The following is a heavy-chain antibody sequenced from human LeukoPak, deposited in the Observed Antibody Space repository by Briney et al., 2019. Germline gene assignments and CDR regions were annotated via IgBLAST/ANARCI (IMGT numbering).Heavy chain of an antibody. CDR3: ARALVGANTLLDY. V-gene: IGHV3-30*02. Sequence: GGSLRLSCAASGLTFSSYGMHWVRQAPGKGLEWVAFIRYDGSNKYYTDSVKGRFTISRDNSKNTLYLQMNSLRAEDTAVYYCARALVGANTLLDYWGQGTLVTVSS. J-gene: IGHJ4*02. D-gene: IGHD1-26*01. CDR2: IRYDGSNK. CDR1: GLTFSSYG.